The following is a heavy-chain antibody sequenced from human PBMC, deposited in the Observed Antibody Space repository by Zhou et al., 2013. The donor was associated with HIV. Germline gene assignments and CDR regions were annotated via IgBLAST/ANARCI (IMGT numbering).Heavy chain of an antibody. J-gene: IGHJ6*03. Sequence: QVQLVQSGAELKKPGSSVKVSCKASGGTFSTFAINWVRQAPGQGLEWMGRSIPVFGTANYAQKFQDRLTITADESTTTTYMELNNLRSEDTAVYYCARGSGYHFNYNYLVVWGKGTTVTVSS. V-gene: IGHV1-69*15. CDR3: ARGSGYHFNYNYLVV. CDR1: GGTFSTFA. CDR2: SIPVFGTA. D-gene: IGHD3-22*01.